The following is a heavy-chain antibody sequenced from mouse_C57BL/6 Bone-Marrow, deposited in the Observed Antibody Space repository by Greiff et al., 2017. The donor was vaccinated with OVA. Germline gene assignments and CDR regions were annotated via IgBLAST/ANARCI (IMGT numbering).Heavy chain of an antibody. CDR2: IYTSSGNT. V-gene: IGHV1-81*01. CDR1: GYTFTSYG. D-gene: IGHD3-3*01. J-gene: IGHJ2*01. Sequence: VQLQQSGAELARPGGSVKLSCKASGYTFTSYGISWVQQRPGQGLEWIGEIYTSSGNTDDNEKVKGKATLTADKASSTAYMELRSLTSEDSAVYFCARWAGFDYWGQGTTLTVSS. CDR3: ARWAGFDY.